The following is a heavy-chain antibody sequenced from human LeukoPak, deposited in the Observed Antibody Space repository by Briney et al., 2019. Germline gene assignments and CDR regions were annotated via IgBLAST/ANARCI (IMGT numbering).Heavy chain of an antibody. CDR1: GGSISSGDYY. CDR3: ARRQHSSDYYYFDY. D-gene: IGHD3-22*01. CDR2: IYYSGST. V-gene: IGHV4-30-4*01. J-gene: IGHJ4*02. Sequence: SGTLSLTCTVSGGSISSGDYYWSWIRQPPGKGLEWIGYIYYSGSTYYNPSLKSRVTISVDTSKNQFSLKLSSVTAADTAVYYCARRQHSSDYYYFDYWGQGTLVTVSS.